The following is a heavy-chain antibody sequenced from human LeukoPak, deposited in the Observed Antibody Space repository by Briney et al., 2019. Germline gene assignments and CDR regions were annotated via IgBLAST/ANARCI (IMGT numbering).Heavy chain of an antibody. CDR3: AREKSWFDP. CDR2: IYSGGST. Sequence: PGGSLRLSCAASGFTFSSYSMNWVRQAPGKGLEWVSVIYSGGSTYYADSVKGRFTISRDKSKNTLYLQKNSLRAEDTAVYYCAREKSWFDPGAREPWSPSPQ. J-gene: IGHJ5*02. CDR1: GFTFSSYS. V-gene: IGHV3-66*01.